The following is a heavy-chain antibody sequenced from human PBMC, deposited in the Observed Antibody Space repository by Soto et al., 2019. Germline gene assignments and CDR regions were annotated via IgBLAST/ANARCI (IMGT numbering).Heavy chain of an antibody. CDR3: ARDLSEYSGGGGFDY. D-gene: IGHD6-6*01. CDR2: IYYSGST. Sequence: SETLFLTCTVSGGSISSYYWSWIRQPPRRGLEWIGYIYYSGSTNYNPSLKSRVTISVDTSKNQFSLKLSSVTAADTAVYYCARDLSEYSGGGGFDYWGQGTLVTVSS. V-gene: IGHV4-59*01. CDR1: GGSISSYY. J-gene: IGHJ4*02.